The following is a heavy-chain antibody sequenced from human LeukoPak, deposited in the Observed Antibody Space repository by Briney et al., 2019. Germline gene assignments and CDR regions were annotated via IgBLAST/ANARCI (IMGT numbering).Heavy chain of an antibody. D-gene: IGHD3-10*01. CDR3: AREPRGFGESRVDY. CDR1: GGSISSGDYY. J-gene: IGHJ4*02. CDR2: IYYSGST. Sequence: MASQTLSLTCTVSGGSISSGDYYWSWIRQHPGKGLEWIGYIYYSGSTYYNPSLKSRVTISVDTSKNQFSLKLSSVTAADTAVYYCAREPRGFGESRVDYWGQGTLVTVSS. V-gene: IGHV4-31*03.